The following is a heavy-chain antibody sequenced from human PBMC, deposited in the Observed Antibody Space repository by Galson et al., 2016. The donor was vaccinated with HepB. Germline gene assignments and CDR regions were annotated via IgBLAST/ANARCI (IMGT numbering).Heavy chain of an antibody. V-gene: IGHV1-18*01. CDR3: ARDVQYRFDS. CDR2: ISTYSGDT. D-gene: IGHD2/OR15-2a*01. CDR1: GYSFSSYG. Sequence: SVKVSCKASGYSFSSYGVSWVRQAPGQGLEWMGWISTYSGDTKYAQNFPGGLTLTTDSSTTTAYMELRSLRFDDTAMYYCARDVQYRFDSWGQGTLVTVSS. J-gene: IGHJ4*02.